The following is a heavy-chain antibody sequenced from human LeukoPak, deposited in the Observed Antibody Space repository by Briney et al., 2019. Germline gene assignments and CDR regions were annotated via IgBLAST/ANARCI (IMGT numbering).Heavy chain of an antibody. V-gene: IGHV1-2*02. Sequence: SSVKVSCKASGYTFTRYYMHGVGQAPRQGLAGMGWINPNSGGTHYAQKPQGRVTMTRDTSISTAYMELSRLRSDDTAVYYCAREWEIVVVVAATGGVNWFDPWGQGTLVTVSS. D-gene: IGHD2-15*01. CDR3: AREWEIVVVVAATGGVNWFDP. CDR1: GYTFTRYY. CDR2: INPNSGGT. J-gene: IGHJ5*02.